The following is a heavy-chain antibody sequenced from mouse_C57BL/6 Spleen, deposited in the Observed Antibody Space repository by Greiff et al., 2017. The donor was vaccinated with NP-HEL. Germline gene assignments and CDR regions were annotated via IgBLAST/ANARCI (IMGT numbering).Heavy chain of an antibody. CDR2: ILPGSGST. Sequence: QVQLKESGAELMKPGASVKLSCKATGYTFTGYWIEWVKQRPGHGLEWIGEILPGSGSTNYHEKFKGKATFTADTSSNTAYMQLSSLTTEDSAIYYCASYDGYRFAYWGQGTLVTVSA. J-gene: IGHJ3*01. CDR3: ASYDGYRFAY. CDR1: GYTFTGYW. V-gene: IGHV1-9*01. D-gene: IGHD2-3*01.